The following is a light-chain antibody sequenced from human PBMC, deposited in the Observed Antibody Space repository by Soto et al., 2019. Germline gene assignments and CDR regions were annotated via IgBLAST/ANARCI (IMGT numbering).Light chain of an antibody. V-gene: IGLV4-69*01. CDR2: LSSDGSH. CDR3: QTWDTGARVV. J-gene: IGLJ2*01. CDR1: SGHSSYA. Sequence: QSALTQSPSASASLGASVKLTCTLSSGHSSYAIAWHQQQPEKGPRYLMKLSSDGSHSKGDGIPDRFSGSSSGAERYLTISSFQSEDEADYYCQTWDTGARVVFGGGTKLTVL.